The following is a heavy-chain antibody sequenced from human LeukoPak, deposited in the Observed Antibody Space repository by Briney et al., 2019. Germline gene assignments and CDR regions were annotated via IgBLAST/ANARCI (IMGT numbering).Heavy chain of an antibody. CDR2: IKQDGSEK. J-gene: IGHJ4*02. D-gene: IGHD3-3*01. CDR3: ARGRVTIFGVVIPLFDY. CDR1: GFTFSNYW. Sequence: GGSLRVSCAASGFTFSNYWMGWVRQAPGKGLEWVANIKQDGSEKYYVDSVKGRFTISRDNAKNSLYLQMNSLRAEDTAVYYCARGRVTIFGVVIPLFDYWGQGTLVTVSS. V-gene: IGHV3-7*03.